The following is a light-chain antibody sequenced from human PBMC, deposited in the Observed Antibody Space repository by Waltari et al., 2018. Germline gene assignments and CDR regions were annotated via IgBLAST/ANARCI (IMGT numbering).Light chain of an antibody. J-gene: IGLJ3*02. CDR3: NSFTSSSTVV. V-gene: IGLV2-14*03. CDR1: SSDVGGYNY. CDR2: DVS. Sequence: QSALTQPPSVSGSPGPSITIPCPGTSSDVGGYNYVSWYQQHPGKAPKLMIYDVSNRPSGVSNRFSGSKSGNTASLTISGLQPEDEADYYCNSFTSSSTVVFGGGTKLTVL.